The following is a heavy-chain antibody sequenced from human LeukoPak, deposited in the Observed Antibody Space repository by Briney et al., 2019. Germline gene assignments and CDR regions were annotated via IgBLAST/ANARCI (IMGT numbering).Heavy chain of an antibody. J-gene: IGHJ4*02. V-gene: IGHV3-23*01. D-gene: IGHD5-18*01. CDR1: GFTFYSYA. CDR3: AREDATMVLSLDY. CDR2: ISSGGDNT. Sequence: GGSLRLSCAASGFTFYSYAMTWVRQAPGKGLEWVSAISSGGDNTYYADSVKGRLTISRDNSKNTLYVQMTSLRAEDTAVYYCAREDATMVLSLDYWGQGALVTVSS.